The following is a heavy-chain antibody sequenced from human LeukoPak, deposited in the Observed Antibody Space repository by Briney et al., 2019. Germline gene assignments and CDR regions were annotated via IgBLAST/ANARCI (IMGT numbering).Heavy chain of an antibody. D-gene: IGHD3-3*01. J-gene: IGHJ6*02. CDR3: ARGALRFSYYYYGMDV. Sequence: PSETLSLTCTVSGGSISNYYWSWIRQPPGKGLEWIAYINYSGNTNYNPSLKSRVTISVDTSKNQFSLKLTSVTAADTAVYYCARGALRFSYYYYGMDVWGQGTTVTVSS. CDR1: GGSISNYY. V-gene: IGHV4-59*08. CDR2: INYSGNT.